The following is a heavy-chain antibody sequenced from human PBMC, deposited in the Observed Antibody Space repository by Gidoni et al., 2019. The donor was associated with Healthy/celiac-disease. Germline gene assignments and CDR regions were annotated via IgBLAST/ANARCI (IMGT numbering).Heavy chain of an antibody. V-gene: IGHV4-31*03. CDR2: LDYSGST. D-gene: IGHD3-16*01. J-gene: IGHJ6*02. CDR3: ARVAGGRNQAYYYYYGMDV. CDR1: GGHIRGGGSY. Sequence: QVQLQESGPGLMKPSQTLSPTCTVSGGHIRGGGSYWSWIRQHPGKGLEWIGYLDYSGSTYYNPSLKRRVTISVDTSKNQFSLKLSSVTAADTAVYYCARVAGGRNQAYYYYYGMDVWGQGTTVTVSS.